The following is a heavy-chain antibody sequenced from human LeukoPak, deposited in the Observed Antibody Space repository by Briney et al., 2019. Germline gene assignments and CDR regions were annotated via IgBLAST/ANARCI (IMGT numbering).Heavy chain of an antibody. CDR3: AKDIQPQYYDFWSGYYTDY. D-gene: IGHD3-3*01. J-gene: IGHJ4*02. V-gene: IGHV3-23*01. CDR2: ISGSGGST. Sequence: GGSLRLSCAASGFTFSSYAMSWVRQAPGKGLEWVSAISGSGGSTYYADSVKGRFTISRDNSKNTLYLQVNSLRAEDTAVYYCAKDIQPQYYDFWSGYYTDYWGQGTLVTVSS. CDR1: GFTFSSYA.